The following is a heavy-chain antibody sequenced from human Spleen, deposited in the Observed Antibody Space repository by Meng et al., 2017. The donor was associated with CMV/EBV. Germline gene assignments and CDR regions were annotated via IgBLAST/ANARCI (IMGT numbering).Heavy chain of an antibody. J-gene: IGHJ6*02. V-gene: IGHV1-18*01. CDR1: GYTFTPYT. D-gene: IGHD2-2*01. CDR3: ARRYCSSTSCADYYGMDV. Sequence: ASVKVSCKASGYTFTPYTFIWVRQAPGQGLEWMGWVSTYTGNTNYAQKVPGRGTTTTDTSTSTVYMELSSLRSEDTAVYYCARRYCSSTSCADYYGMDVWGQGTTVTVSS. CDR2: VSTYTGNT.